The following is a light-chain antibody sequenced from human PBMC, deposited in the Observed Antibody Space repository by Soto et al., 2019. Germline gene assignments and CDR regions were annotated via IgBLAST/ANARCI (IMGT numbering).Light chain of an antibody. J-gene: IGKJ2*01. CDR3: QQRSIWPRT. Sequence: EIVLTQSPATLSLSPGERATLSCRASQSVSSSLAWYQQKPGQAPRLLIYDASNRATGIPARFSGSGSGTDFTLTISSLEPEDFAVYYCQQRSIWPRTFGQGTKLEIK. CDR2: DAS. CDR1: QSVSSS. V-gene: IGKV3-11*01.